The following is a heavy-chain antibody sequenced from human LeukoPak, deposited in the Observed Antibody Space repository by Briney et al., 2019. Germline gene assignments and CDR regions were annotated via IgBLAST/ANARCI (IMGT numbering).Heavy chain of an antibody. CDR1: GGSISSYY. D-gene: IGHD6-6*01. Sequence: TTSETLSLTCTVSGGSISSYYWSWIRQPPGKGLEWIGYIYYSGSTNYNPSLKSRVTISVDTSKNQFSLKLSSVTAADTAVYYCARFIASSSWGFGFDPWGQGTLVTVSS. CDR2: IYYSGST. CDR3: ARFIASSSWGFGFDP. V-gene: IGHV4-59*01. J-gene: IGHJ5*02.